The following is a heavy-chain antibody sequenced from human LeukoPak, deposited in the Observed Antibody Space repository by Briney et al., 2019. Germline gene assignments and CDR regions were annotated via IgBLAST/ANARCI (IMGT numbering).Heavy chain of an antibody. CDR3: ARDLTGEGISYDY. J-gene: IGHJ4*02. CDR2: INPNSGGT. Sequence: ASVKVSCEASGYTFTSYDISWVRQAPGQGLEWMGWINPNSGGTNYAQKFQGRVTMTRDTSISTAYMELSRLRSDDTAVYYCARDLTGEGISYDYWGQGTLVTVSS. D-gene: IGHD3-9*01. CDR1: GYTFTSYD. V-gene: IGHV1-2*02.